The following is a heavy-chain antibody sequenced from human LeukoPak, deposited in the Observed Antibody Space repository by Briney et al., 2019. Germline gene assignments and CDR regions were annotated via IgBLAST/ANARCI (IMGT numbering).Heavy chain of an antibody. D-gene: IGHD3-10*01. J-gene: IGHJ4*02. Sequence: PSETLSLTCAVSGYSISSGYYWGWIRQPPGKGLEWIGSIYHSGSTYYNPSLKSRVTISVDTSKNQFSLKLSSVTAADTAVHYCARRYGSYSQNLFDYWGQGTLVTVSS. V-gene: IGHV4-38-2*01. CDR3: ARRYGSYSQNLFDY. CDR2: IYHSGST. CDR1: GYSISSGYY.